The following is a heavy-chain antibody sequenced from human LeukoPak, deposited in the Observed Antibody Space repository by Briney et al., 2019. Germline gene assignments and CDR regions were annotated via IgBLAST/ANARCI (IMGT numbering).Heavy chain of an antibody. CDR1: GGSFSGYY. D-gene: IGHD3-10*01. J-gene: IGHJ4*02. CDR2: INHSGST. Sequence: PSETLSLTCAVYGGSFSGYYWSWIRQPPGKGLEWIGEINHSGSTNYNPSLKSRDTISVDTSKNQFSLKLSSVTAADTAVYYCARGGYYGSGSRNWGQGTLVTVSS. CDR3: ARGGYYGSGSRN. V-gene: IGHV4-34*01.